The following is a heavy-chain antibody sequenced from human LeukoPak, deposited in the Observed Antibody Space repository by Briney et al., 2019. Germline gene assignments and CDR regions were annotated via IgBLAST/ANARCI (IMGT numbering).Heavy chain of an antibody. CDR1: GFTFSSYS. J-gene: IGHJ4*02. CDR2: ISSSSSYI. Sequence: GGSLRLSCAASGFTFSSYSMNWVRQAPGKGLEWVSFISSSSSYIYYADSVKGRFTISRDNAKNSLYLQMNSLRAEDTAVYYCARSPMIVVVMYDYWGQGTLVTVSS. D-gene: IGHD3-22*01. CDR3: ARSPMIVVVMYDY. V-gene: IGHV3-21*01.